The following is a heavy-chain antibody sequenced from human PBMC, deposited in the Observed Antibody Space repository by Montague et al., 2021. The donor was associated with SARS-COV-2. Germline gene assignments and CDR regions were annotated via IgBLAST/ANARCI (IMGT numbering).Heavy chain of an antibody. CDR2: NYLYGNA. CDR3: ARGRVTRAGFDY. D-gene: IGHD2-21*02. V-gene: IGHV4-38-2*02. CDR1: GYFIGTGYY. J-gene: IGHJ4*02. Sequence: SETLSLTCSVSGYFIGTGYYWGWIRQSPGKGLEWIGSNYLYGNAYYNPSLNSRVTISLDTSNNQFSLRLTSVTTSDTAVYYCARGRVTRAGFDYWGQGIRVIVSS.